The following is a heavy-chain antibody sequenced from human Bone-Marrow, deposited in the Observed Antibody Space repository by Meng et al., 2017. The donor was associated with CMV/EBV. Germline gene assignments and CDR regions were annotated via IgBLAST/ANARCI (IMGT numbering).Heavy chain of an antibody. J-gene: IGHJ3*02. CDR1: GFTFDDYA. Sequence: SLKISCAASGFTFDDYAMHWVRQAPGKGLEWVSGISWNSGSIGYADSVKGRFTISRDNAKNSLYLQMNSLRAEDTALYYCAKDLNDGPFWAFDIWGQGTRVTVSS. CDR3: AKDLNDGPFWAFDI. V-gene: IGHV3-9*01. D-gene: IGHD3-3*01. CDR2: ISWNSGSI.